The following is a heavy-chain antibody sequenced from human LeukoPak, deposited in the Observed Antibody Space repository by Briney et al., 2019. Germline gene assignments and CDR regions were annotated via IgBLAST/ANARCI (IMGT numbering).Heavy chain of an antibody. J-gene: IGHJ5*02. D-gene: IGHD6-6*01. V-gene: IGHV1-2*02. CDR3: ARWRHGAHQLPLHRFNWFDP. CDR1: GYTFTGYY. CDR2: INPNSGGT. Sequence: ASVKVSRKASGYTFTGYYMHWVRQAPGQGLEWMGWINPNSGGTNYAQKFQGRVTMTRDTSISTAYMELSRLRSDDTAVYYCARWRHGAHQLPLHRFNWFDPWGQGNLVTVSS.